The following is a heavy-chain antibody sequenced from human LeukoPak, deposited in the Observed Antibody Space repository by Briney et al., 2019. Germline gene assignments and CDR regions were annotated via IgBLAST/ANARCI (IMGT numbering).Heavy chain of an antibody. V-gene: IGHV5-51*01. Sequence: GESLKISCKGSGFSFTSYWIGWVRQMPGKGLEYMGIIYPADSDTRYSPSFQGQVTISADKSISTAYLQWSSLKASDTAMYYCATEGDGSAALEAFDIWGQGTMVTVSS. CDR2: IYPADSDT. CDR1: GFSFTSYW. D-gene: IGHD3-10*01. J-gene: IGHJ3*02. CDR3: ATEGDGSAALEAFDI.